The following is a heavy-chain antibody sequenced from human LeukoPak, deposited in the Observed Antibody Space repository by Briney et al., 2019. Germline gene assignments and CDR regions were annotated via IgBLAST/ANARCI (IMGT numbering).Heavy chain of an antibody. CDR1: GYTFTGYY. D-gene: IGHD5-12*01. CDR3: ARDPVDSGYDNYYYYYMDV. CDR2: INPNSGGT. J-gene: IGHJ6*03. V-gene: IGHV1-2*02. Sequence: ASVKVSCKASGYTFTGYYMHWVRQAPGQGLEWMGWINPNSGGTNYAQKFQGRVTMTRDTSISTAYMELSRLRSDDTAVYYCARDPVDSGYDNYYYYYMDVWGKGTTVTISS.